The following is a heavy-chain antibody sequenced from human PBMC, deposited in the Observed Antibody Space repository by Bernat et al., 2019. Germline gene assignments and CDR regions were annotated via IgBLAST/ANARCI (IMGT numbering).Heavy chain of an antibody. D-gene: IGHD3-22*01. CDR3: ARGAYYYDSSGYPGAFDI. V-gene: IGHV1-2*04. CDR2: INPNSGGT. CDR1: GYTFVNYA. Sequence: QVQLVQSGAEVKKPGASLKVSCKASGYTFVNYAITWVRQAPGQGLEWMGWINPNSGGTNYAQKFQGWVTMTRDTSISTAYMELSRLRSDDTAVYYCARGAYYYDSSGYPGAFDIWGQGTMVTVSS. J-gene: IGHJ3*02.